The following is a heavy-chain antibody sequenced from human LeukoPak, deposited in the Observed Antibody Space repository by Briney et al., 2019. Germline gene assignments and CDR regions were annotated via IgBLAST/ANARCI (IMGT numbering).Heavy chain of an antibody. Sequence: GGSLRLSCAASGFTFSSYWMHWVRQAPGKGLVWVSRINSDGSSTSYAGSVKGRFTISRDNAKNTLYLQMNSLRAEDTAVYYCARGLYYYDSSGYYGYWGQGTLVTVSS. CDR3: ARGLYYYDSSGYYGY. J-gene: IGHJ4*02. CDR1: GFTFSSYW. V-gene: IGHV3-74*01. CDR2: INSDGSST. D-gene: IGHD3-22*01.